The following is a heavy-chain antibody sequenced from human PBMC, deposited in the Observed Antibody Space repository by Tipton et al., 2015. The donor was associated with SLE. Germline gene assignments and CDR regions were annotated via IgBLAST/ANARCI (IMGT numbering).Heavy chain of an antibody. CDR3: ARGVEYGTGTDF. D-gene: IGHD3/OR15-3a*01. V-gene: IGHV3-33*01. CDR2: IWSDGSNK. Sequence: SLRLSCAASGFNFSSYGMHWVRQAPGKGPEWAAVIWSDGSNKYYADSVKGRFTISRDNSRDTVYLQMNNLRAEDTAAYFCARGVEYGTGTDFWGQGTMVTVSS. J-gene: IGHJ3*01. CDR1: GFNFSSYG.